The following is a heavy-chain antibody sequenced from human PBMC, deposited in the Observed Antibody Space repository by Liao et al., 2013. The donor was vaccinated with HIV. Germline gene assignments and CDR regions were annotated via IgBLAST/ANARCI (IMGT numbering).Heavy chain of an antibody. D-gene: IGHD2-2*01. CDR2: ISHSGST. V-gene: IGHV4-34*01. CDR1: GGSFSGFH. CDR3: ARDLVVVPAANYFYYYMAV. J-gene: IGHJ6*03. Sequence: QVQLQQWGAGLLKPSETLSLTCAVYGGSFSGFHWSWIRQPPGKGLEWIGDISHSGSTNYRPSLKSRMTISVDTSKNQFSLKLTSVTAADAAVYYCARDLVVVPAANYFYYYMAVWGKGTTVTVSS.